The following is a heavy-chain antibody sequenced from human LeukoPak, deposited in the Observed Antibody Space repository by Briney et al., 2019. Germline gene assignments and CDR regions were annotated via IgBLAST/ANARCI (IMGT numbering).Heavy chain of an antibody. CDR1: GFTFSDYY. CDR3: ARGIAGPQANWFDP. Sequence: GGSLRLSCAASGFTFSDYYMSWIRQAPGKGLEWVSYISSSGSTIYYADSVKGRFTFSRDNAKNSLYLQMNSLRAEDTAVYYCARGIAGPQANWFDPWGQGTLVTVSS. J-gene: IGHJ5*02. V-gene: IGHV3-11*01. CDR2: ISSSGSTI. D-gene: IGHD6-13*01.